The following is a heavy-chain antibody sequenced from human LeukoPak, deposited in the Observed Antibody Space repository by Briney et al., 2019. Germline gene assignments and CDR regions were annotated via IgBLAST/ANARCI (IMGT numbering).Heavy chain of an antibody. D-gene: IGHD6-19*01. CDR1: GFTFSSYA. J-gene: IGHJ4*02. CDR2: ISGSGGST. CDR3: AKDPDWGYSSGWYDY. V-gene: IGHV3-23*01. Sequence: GGSLRLSCAASGFTFSSYAMSWVRQAPGKGLEWVSAISGSGGSTYYADSVKGRFTISRDNSKNTLYLQMNSLRAEDKAVYYCAKDPDWGYSSGWYDYWGQGTLVTVSS.